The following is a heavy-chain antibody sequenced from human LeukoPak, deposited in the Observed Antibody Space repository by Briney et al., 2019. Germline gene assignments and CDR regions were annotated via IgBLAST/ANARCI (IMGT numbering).Heavy chain of an antibody. CDR2: INSDGRST. D-gene: IGHD3-9*01. Sequence: GGSLRLSCAASGFTFSSYWMHWVRQAPGKGLAWVSRINSDGRSTSYADSVKGRFTISRDNAKNTLYLQMNSLRAEDTAVYYCARVGYDILTGPMWPHYWGQGTLVTVSS. CDR1: GFTFSSYW. J-gene: IGHJ4*02. CDR3: ARVGYDILTGPMWPHY. V-gene: IGHV3-74*01.